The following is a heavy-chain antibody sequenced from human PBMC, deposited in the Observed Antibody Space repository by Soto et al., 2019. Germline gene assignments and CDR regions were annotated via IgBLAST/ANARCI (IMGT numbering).Heavy chain of an antibody. J-gene: IGHJ3*02. CDR2: IIPIFGTA. D-gene: IGHD2-15*01. Sequence: SVKVSCKASGGTFSSYAISWLRQAPGQGLEWMGGIIPIFGTANYAQKFQGRVTITADKSTSTAYMELSSLRSEDTAVYYCARVRGVSGGSCYDIWGQGTMVTGSS. CDR1: GGTFSSYA. CDR3: ARVRGVSGGSCYDI. V-gene: IGHV1-69*06.